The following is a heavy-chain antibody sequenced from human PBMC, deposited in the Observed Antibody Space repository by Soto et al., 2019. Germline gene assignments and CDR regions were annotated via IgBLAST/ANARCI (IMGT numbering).Heavy chain of an antibody. CDR3: ASELLGYCSSTSCYGDY. V-gene: IGHV4-34*01. CDR2: INHSGST. Sequence: SETLSLTCAVYGGSFSGYYWSWIRQPPGKGLEWIGEINHSGSTNYNPSLKSRVTISVDTSKNQFSLKLSSVTAADTAVYYCASELLGYCSSTSCYGDYWGQGTLVTVSS. CDR1: GGSFSGYY. J-gene: IGHJ4*02. D-gene: IGHD2-2*01.